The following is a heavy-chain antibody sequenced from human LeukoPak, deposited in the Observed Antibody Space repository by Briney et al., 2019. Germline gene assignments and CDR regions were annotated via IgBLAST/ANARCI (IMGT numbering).Heavy chain of an antibody. CDR1: GGSIRRGGYY. J-gene: IGHJ5*02. D-gene: IGHD2-8*02. CDR2: IYYSGRT. Sequence: SSQTLPLTCTVSGGSIRRGGYYWRWIRQHPGKGLEWIVNIYYSGRTYYNPSLKRRVTISVDTSKHKFCLKLSSVTSANSAESYFSREPQGLVLRGSWFDPWGQGTLVTASS. V-gene: IGHV4-31*03. CDR3: SREPQGLVLRGSWFDP.